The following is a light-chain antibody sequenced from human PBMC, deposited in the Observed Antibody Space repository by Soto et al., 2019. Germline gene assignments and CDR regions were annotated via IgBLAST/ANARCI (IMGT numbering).Light chain of an antibody. CDR3: CSYAGSSTFEV. Sequence: QSALTQPASVSGSPGQSITISCTGSSSDGGTYNLVSWYQQHPGKAPKLMIYEGSKRPSGVSNRFSGSKSGNTASLTISGLQAEDEADYYCCSYAGSSTFEVFGGGTKVTVL. V-gene: IGLV2-23*03. CDR1: SSDGGTYNL. J-gene: IGLJ2*01. CDR2: EGS.